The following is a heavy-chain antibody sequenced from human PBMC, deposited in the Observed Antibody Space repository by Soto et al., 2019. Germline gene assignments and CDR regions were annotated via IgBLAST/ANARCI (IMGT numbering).Heavy chain of an antibody. V-gene: IGHV3-23*01. Sequence: PGGSLRLSCAASGFTFSNFAMSWVRQAPGEGLEWVSGISSVGGATNYADSVKGRFTISRDNSKNTVYLQMNSLRGEDTAVYYCAKDRMPVSGTLFDFWGQGILVTVSS. CDR1: GFTFSNFA. CDR2: ISSVGGAT. CDR3: AKDRMPVSGTLFDF. J-gene: IGHJ4*02. D-gene: IGHD6-19*01.